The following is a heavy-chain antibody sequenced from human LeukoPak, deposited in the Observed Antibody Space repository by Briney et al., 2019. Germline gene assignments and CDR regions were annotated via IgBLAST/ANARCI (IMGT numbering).Heavy chain of an antibody. Sequence: GGSLRLSCAASGFTFSDHYMDWVRQAPGKGLEWVSGISGSGDNTYYADSVKGRFTISRDNSKNTLYVQVNSLGTEDTAAYYCAKGSYYDSSGSFYFDYWGQGTLVTVSS. CDR1: GFTFSDHY. CDR3: AKGSYYDSSGSFYFDY. V-gene: IGHV3-23*01. D-gene: IGHD3-22*01. J-gene: IGHJ4*02. CDR2: ISGSGDNT.